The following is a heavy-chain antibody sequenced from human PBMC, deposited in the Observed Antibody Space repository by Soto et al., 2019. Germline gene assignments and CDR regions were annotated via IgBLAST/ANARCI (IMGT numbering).Heavy chain of an antibody. CDR1: GFTFSSYA. CDR2: ISYDGSNK. V-gene: IGHV3-30-3*01. CDR3: ARDKGACYYGMDV. Sequence: QVQLVESGGGVVQPGRSLRLSCAASGFTFSSYAMHWVRQAPGKGLEWVAVISYDGSNKYYADSVKGRFTISRDNSKNTLYLQMNSLRAEDTAVYYCARDKGACYYGMDVWGQGTTVTVSS. J-gene: IGHJ6*02.